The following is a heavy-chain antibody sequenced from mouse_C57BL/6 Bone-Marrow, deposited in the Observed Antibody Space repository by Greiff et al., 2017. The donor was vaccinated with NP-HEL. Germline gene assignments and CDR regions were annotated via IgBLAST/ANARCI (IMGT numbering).Heavy chain of an antibody. CDR2: ILPGSGNT. CDR3: ARDYYGSSY. D-gene: IGHD1-1*01. J-gene: IGHJ2*01. Sequence: QVQLKESGAELMKPGASVKLSCKATGYTFTGNWIEWVKQRPGHGLEWIGEILPGSGNTYYNERFKGKATFTADTSSNTAYMQLSSLTTEYSAIYYCARDYYGSSYWGQGTTLTVSS. V-gene: IGHV1-9*01. CDR1: GYTFTGNW.